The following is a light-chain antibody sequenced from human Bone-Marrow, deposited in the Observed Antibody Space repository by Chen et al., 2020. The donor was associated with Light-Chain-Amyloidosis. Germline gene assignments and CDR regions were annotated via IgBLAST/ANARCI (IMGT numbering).Light chain of an antibody. Sequence: DIVLTQSPATLSLFPGQTVSLSCTTNQSVENGLGWYQQKPGQSPKLLIYGASKRATGVPARFTASGSGTDFTLTITSLEPEDFALYYCHQGHSWNTFGPGTKLEVK. CDR2: GAS. CDR3: HQGHSWNT. V-gene: IGKV3-11*01. J-gene: IGKJ3*01. CDR1: QSVENG.